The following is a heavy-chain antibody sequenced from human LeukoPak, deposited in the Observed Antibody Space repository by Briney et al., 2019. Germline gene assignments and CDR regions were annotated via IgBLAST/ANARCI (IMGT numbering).Heavy chain of an antibody. CDR1: GGSISSSDYY. D-gene: IGHD3-10*01. Sequence: PSETLSLTCTVSGGSISSSDYYWGWIRQPPGKGLEWIGSIFYSGSTYYNPSLKSPVTISADMPKNYFSLRLSSVTAADTATYYCARHRRYYGSGSYYSDFDSWGQGILVTVSS. CDR2: IFYSGST. CDR3: ARHRRYYGSGSYYSDFDS. J-gene: IGHJ4*02. V-gene: IGHV4-39*01.